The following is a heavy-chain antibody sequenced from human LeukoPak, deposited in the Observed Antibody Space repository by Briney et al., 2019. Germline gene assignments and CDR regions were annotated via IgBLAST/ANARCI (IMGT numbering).Heavy chain of an antibody. J-gene: IGHJ4*02. CDR2: IKQDGSEK. D-gene: IGHD6-19*01. V-gene: IGHV3-7*01. CDR3: ASPNTSGWYRPFYY. CDR1: GFTFSSYW. Sequence: GGSLRLSCAASGFTFSSYWMTWVRQAPGKGLEWVANIKQDGSEKYYVDSVKGRFTISRDNAKNSLYLQMSSLRAEDTAVYYCASPNTSGWYRPFYYWGQGTLVTVSS.